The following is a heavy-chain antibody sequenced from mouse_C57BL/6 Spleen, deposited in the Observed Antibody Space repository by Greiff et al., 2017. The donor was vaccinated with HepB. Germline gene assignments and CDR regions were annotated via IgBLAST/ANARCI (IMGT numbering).Heavy chain of an antibody. V-gene: IGHV8-8*01. D-gene: IGHD3-1*01. J-gene: IGHJ4*01. Sequence: QVTLKVSGPGILQPSQTLSLTCSFSGFSLSTFGMGVGWLRQPSGKGLEWLAHIWWDDDKYYNPALKSRLTISKDTSKNQVFLKIANVDTADTATDYCARIRGRRGGPSYAMDYWGQGTSVTVSS. CDR3: ARIRGRRGGPSYAMDY. CDR1: GFSLSTFGMG. CDR2: IWWDDDK.